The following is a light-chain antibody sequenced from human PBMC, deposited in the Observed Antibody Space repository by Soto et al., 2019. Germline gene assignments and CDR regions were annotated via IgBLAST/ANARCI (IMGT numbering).Light chain of an antibody. V-gene: IGKV3-20*01. Sequence: EIVLTQSPGTLSLSPGERATLSCRASQSVSSSYLAWYQQKPGQAPRLLIYGASSRATGIPDRFSGSGSGKDFTFTISRLEPEDFAVYYCQQYGSWTFGQGTKVDIK. CDR1: QSVSSSY. CDR2: GAS. J-gene: IGKJ1*01. CDR3: QQYGSWT.